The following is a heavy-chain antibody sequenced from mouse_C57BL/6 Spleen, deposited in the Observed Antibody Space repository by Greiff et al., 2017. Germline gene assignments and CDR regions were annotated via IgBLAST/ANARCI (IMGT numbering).Heavy chain of an antibody. CDR3: ARNAPRLYYDYDGGYYFDY. Sequence: QVQLKQSGPGLVAPSQSLSITCTVSGFSLTSYAISWVRQPPGKGLEWLGVLWTGGGTNYNSALKSRLSISKDNSKSQVFLKMNSLQTDDTARYYCARNAPRLYYDYDGGYYFDYWGQGTTLTVSS. V-gene: IGHV2-9-1*01. CDR1: GFSLTSYA. J-gene: IGHJ2*01. CDR2: LWTGGGT. D-gene: IGHD2-4*01.